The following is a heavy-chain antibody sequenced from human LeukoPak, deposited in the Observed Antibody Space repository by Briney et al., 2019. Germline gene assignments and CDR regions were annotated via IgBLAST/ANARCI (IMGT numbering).Heavy chain of an antibody. J-gene: IGHJ5*02. CDR1: GFTFDDYG. V-gene: IGHV3-20*03. CDR2: VNWNGGST. CDR3: VRDRCSSTSCHDSPNWFDP. Sequence: GGSLRLSYAASGFTFDDYGMSWVRQAPGKGLEWISGVNWNGGSTGYADSVKGRFTISRDNAKNSLYLQINSLRAEDTALYYCVRDRCSSTSCHDSPNWFDPWGQGTLVTVSS. D-gene: IGHD2-2*01.